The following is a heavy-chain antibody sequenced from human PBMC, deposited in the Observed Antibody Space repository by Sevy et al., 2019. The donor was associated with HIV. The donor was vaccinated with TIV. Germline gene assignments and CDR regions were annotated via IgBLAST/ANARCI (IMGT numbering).Heavy chain of an antibody. CDR3: ARGRPVSGSYYFFDY. Sequence: ASVKVSCKASGCTFSSYAISWVRQAPGQGLEWMGGIIPIFGTANYAQKFQGRVTITADKSTSTAYMELSSLRSEDTAVYYCARGRPVSGSYYFFDYWGQGTLVTVSS. CDR1: GCTFSSYA. D-gene: IGHD1-26*01. CDR2: IIPIFGTA. V-gene: IGHV1-69*06. J-gene: IGHJ4*02.